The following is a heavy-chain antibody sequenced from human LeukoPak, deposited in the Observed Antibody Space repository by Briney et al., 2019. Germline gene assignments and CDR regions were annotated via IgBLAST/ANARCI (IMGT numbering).Heavy chain of an antibody. V-gene: IGHV4-30-4*01. D-gene: IGHD3-3*01. CDR3: ARADFWSGYQWFDP. CDR1: GGSISSGDYY. Sequence: SQTLSLTCTVSGGSISSGDYYWSWIRQPPGKGLEWIGYIYYSGSTYYNPSLKSRVTIPVDTSKNQFSLKLSSVTAADTAVYYCARADFWSGYQWFDPWGQGTLVTVSS. CDR2: IYYSGST. J-gene: IGHJ5*02.